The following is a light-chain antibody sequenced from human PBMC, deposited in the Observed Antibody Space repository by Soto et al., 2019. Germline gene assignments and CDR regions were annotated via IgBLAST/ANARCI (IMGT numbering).Light chain of an antibody. V-gene: IGKV1-5*03. CDR2: KAS. Sequence: DIQMTQSPSTLYASVGDRVTITCRASQSISSWLAWYQQKPGKAPKLLIYKASSLESGVPSRFSGSGSGTEVTLTISSLQPDDFATYYCQQYNSYPVTFGQGTKLEIK. J-gene: IGKJ2*01. CDR3: QQYNSYPVT. CDR1: QSISSW.